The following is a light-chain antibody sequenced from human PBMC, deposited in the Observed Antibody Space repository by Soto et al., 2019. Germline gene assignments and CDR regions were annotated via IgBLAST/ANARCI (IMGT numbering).Light chain of an antibody. V-gene: IGLV3-25*03. CDR3: QSADSSGTLEV. J-gene: IGLJ2*01. CDR2: KDS. CDR1: ALPKQY. Sequence: SYELTQPPSVSVSPGQTARITCSGDALPKQYAYWYQQKPGQAPVLVIYKDSERPSGIPERFSGSSSGTTVTLTISGVQAEDEADYYCQSADSSGTLEVFGGGTKLTLL.